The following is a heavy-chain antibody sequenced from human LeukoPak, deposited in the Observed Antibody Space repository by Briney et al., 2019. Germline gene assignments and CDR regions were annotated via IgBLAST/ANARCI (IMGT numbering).Heavy chain of an antibody. CDR1: GFTFSSYS. Sequence: GGSLRLSCAASGFTFSSYSMNWVRQAPGKGLEWVSFISGSSVYIYYADSVKGRFTISRDNAKNSLYLQMNSLRAEDTAVYYCARDRLTTVVTPVEHFQHWGQGTLVTVSS. D-gene: IGHD4-23*01. CDR2: ISGSSVYI. V-gene: IGHV3-21*01. J-gene: IGHJ1*01. CDR3: ARDRLTTVVTPVEHFQH.